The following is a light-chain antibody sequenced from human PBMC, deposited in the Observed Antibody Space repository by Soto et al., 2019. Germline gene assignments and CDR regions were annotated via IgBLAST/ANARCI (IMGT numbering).Light chain of an antibody. J-gene: IGKJ1*01. V-gene: IGKV1-9*01. CDR2: AAS. CDR3: QHYNIYSEA. Sequence: IHLPQSPSFLSASLGDRFTITCLASQGISRYLSWYQQKPGRAPKLLISAASTLQSGVPARFSGSGSGTEFTLTISSLQPDDFATYYCQHYNIYSEAFGQGAKVDIK. CDR1: QGISRY.